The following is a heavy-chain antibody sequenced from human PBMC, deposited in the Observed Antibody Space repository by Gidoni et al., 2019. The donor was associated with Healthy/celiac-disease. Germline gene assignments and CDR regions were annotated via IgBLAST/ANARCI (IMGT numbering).Heavy chain of an antibody. J-gene: IGHJ1*01. CDR2: ISSSSSTI. D-gene: IGHD1-26*01. Sequence: EVQLVESGGGWVQPGGSLRLSCAASGCPFSSYSLNWVRQAPGKGLEWVSYISSSSSTIYYADSVKGRFTISRDNAKNSLYLQMNSLRAEDTAVYYCARDMRSGSYTRGEYFQHWGQGTLVTVSS. CDR1: GCPFSSYS. V-gene: IGHV3-48*01. CDR3: ARDMRSGSYTRGEYFQH.